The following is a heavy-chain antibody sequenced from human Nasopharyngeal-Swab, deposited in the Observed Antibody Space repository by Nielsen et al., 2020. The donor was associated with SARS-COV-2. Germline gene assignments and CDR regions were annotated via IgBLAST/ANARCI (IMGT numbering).Heavy chain of an antibody. Sequence: GGSLRLSCAASGFTFSTYTMNWVRQAPGKGLEWVSYISSSSTIYSADSVKGRFTISRDNAKNSLYLQMNSLRDEDTAVYYCARGSGITIFGVVHQNYYGMDVWGQGTTVTVSS. CDR1: GFTFSTYT. CDR2: ISSSSTI. D-gene: IGHD3-3*01. CDR3: ARGSGITIFGVVHQNYYGMDV. V-gene: IGHV3-48*02. J-gene: IGHJ6*02.